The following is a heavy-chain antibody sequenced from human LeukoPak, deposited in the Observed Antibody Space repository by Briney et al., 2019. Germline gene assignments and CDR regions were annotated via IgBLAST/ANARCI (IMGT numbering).Heavy chain of an antibody. CDR3: AKDWRPYDFWSGLYMDV. J-gene: IGHJ6*03. CDR1: GFTVSNNY. CDR2: IYSGGNT. V-gene: IGHV3-53*01. Sequence: PGGSLRLSCAASGFTVSNNYMSWVRQAPGKGLEWVSIIYSGGNTRYADSVKGRFTISRDNSKNTLYLQMNSLRAEDTAVYYCAKDWRPYDFWSGLYMDVWGKGTTVTVSS. D-gene: IGHD3-3*01.